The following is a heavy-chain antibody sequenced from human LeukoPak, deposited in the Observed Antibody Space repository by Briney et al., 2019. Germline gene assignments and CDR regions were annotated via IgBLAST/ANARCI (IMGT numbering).Heavy chain of an antibody. Sequence: EGSLRLSCAASGFTFSSYAMSWVRQAPGKGLEWVSAISGSGGSTYYADSVQGRFTISRDNSKNTLYLHMNSLRAEDTAVYYCATRPIGSSGYYGMQGFDYWGQGTLVTVSS. J-gene: IGHJ4*02. D-gene: IGHD3-22*01. CDR2: ISGSGGST. V-gene: IGHV3-23*01. CDR1: GFTFSSYA. CDR3: ATRPIGSSGYYGMQGFDY.